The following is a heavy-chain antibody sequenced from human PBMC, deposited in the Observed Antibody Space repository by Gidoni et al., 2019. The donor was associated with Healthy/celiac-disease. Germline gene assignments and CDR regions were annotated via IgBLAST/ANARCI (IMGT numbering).Heavy chain of an antibody. J-gene: IGHJ4*02. CDR2: SLPIFGTA. V-gene: IGHV1-69*01. D-gene: IGHD2-2*02. CDR1: GGTFSSYA. CDR3: ARDRGGPAAISYFDY. Sequence: QGQLVQSGAEVKKPGSSVKDSCKASGGTFSSYAISWVRQAPGQGLEWMGGSLPIFGTANYAQKFQGRVTITADESTRTAYMELSSLRSEDTAVYYCARDRGGPAAISYFDYWGQGTLFTVSS.